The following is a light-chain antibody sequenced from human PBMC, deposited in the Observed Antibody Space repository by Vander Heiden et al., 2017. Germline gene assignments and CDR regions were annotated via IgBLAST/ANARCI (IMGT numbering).Light chain of an antibody. Sequence: QSVPAQPPSPSSTPGQSVTISCSGSGSNIGRNTVNWYQQLPGEAPRLLIYYNDQRPSGVPDRLSGSKSGTSASLAISGLQSEDEADYYCTSWDNSLNARVFGGGTKLTVL. J-gene: IGLJ3*02. CDR1: GSNIGRNT. V-gene: IGLV1-44*01. CDR3: TSWDNSLNARV. CDR2: YND.